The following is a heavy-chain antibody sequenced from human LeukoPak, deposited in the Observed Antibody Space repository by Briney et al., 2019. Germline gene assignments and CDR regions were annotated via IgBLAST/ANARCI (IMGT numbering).Heavy chain of an antibody. Sequence: PSVKLSCKASGYTFTGYYMHWVRRAPGQGLEWRGWNNPNSGGTNYAQKFQGRVTMTRDTSISTAYMELSRLRSDDTAVYYCASLYDSSDHFDYWGQGTLVTVSS. V-gene: IGHV1-2*02. J-gene: IGHJ4*02. CDR3: ASLYDSSDHFDY. CDR2: NNPNSGGT. D-gene: IGHD3-22*01. CDR1: GYTFTGYY.